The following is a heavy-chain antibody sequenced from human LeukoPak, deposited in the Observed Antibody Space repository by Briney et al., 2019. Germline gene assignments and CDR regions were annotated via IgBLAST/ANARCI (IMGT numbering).Heavy chain of an antibody. Sequence: SETLSLTCTVYGGSISSGGYYWSWIPQHPGKGLEWIGYIYYSGSNYYNPSLKSRVTISVDKSKIQFSLKLSSVTAADTALYYCASRYCSSTSCYCPLVIDYWGQGTRVTVSS. CDR2: IYYSGSN. CDR3: ASRYCSSTSCYCPLVIDY. J-gene: IGHJ4*02. D-gene: IGHD2-2*01. CDR1: GGSISSGGYY. V-gene: IGHV4-31*03.